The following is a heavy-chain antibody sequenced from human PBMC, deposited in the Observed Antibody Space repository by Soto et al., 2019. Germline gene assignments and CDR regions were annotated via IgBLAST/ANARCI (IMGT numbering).Heavy chain of an antibody. V-gene: IGHV5-51*01. D-gene: IGHD3-10*01. Sequence: GESLKISCKGSGYSFTSYWIGWVRQIPGKGLEWMGIIYPGDSDTRYSPSFQGQVTISADKSISTAYLQWSSLKASDTAMYYCARRGEITMGRGALPGLDIWGPGPMVT. CDR3: ARRGEITMGRGALPGLDI. CDR1: GYSFTSYW. J-gene: IGHJ3*02. CDR2: IYPGDSDT.